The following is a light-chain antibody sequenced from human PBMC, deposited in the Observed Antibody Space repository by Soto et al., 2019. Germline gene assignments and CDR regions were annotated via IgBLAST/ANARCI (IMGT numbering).Light chain of an antibody. CDR1: SSDVGGYNY. CDR3: SSYAGSISWV. Sequence: QSALTQPPSASGSPGQSVTISCTGTSSDVGGYNYVSWYQQHPGKAPKLMIYEVTKRPSGVPDRFSGSKSGNTASLTVSGLQAGDEADYHCSSYAGSISWVFGGGTKLTVL. CDR2: EVT. V-gene: IGLV2-8*01. J-gene: IGLJ3*02.